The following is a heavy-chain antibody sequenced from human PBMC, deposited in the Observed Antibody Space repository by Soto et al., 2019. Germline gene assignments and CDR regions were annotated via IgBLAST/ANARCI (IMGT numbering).Heavy chain of an antibody. CDR2: IHDSGNT. D-gene: IGHD4-17*01. CDR1: GGSVSIGDYL. J-gene: IGHJ5*02. CDR3: ARARGGDSGDYASLFDR. V-gene: IGHV4-30-4*01. Sequence: SETLSLTCPVFGGSVSIGDYLWSWIRQRPGKGLEWIGYIHDSGNTYYNPSLKSRVTISLDTSKNQFSLKVTSMTAADTAVYFCARARGGDSGDYASLFDRWGQGNLVTVSS.